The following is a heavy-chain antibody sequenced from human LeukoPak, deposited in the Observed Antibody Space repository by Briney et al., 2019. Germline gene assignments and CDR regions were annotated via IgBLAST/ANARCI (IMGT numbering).Heavy chain of an antibody. CDR2: ISSSGSTI. D-gene: IGHD1-20*01. CDR3: AREGNNWNHFDY. CDR1: GFTFSSYE. J-gene: IGHJ4*02. V-gene: IGHV3-48*03. Sequence: GGSLRLSCAASGFTFSSYEMNWVRQAPGKGVEWVSYISSSGSTIYYADCVKGRFTISRDNAKNSLYLQMNSLRAEDTAVYYCAREGNNWNHFDYWGQGTLVTVSS.